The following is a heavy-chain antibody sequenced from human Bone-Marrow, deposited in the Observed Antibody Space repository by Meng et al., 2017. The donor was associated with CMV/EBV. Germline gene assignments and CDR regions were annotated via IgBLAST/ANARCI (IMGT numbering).Heavy chain of an antibody. Sequence: SVKVSCKASGGTFSSYAISWVRQAPGQGLEWMGGIIPIFGTANYAQKFQGRVTITTDESTSTAYMELSSLRSEDTAVYYCARVRGWGGLYCSSTSCPNWFDPWGQGNLVTVSS. D-gene: IGHD2-2*01. CDR1: GGTFSSYA. J-gene: IGHJ5*02. V-gene: IGHV1-69*05. CDR3: ARVRGWGGLYCSSTSCPNWFDP. CDR2: IIPIFGTA.